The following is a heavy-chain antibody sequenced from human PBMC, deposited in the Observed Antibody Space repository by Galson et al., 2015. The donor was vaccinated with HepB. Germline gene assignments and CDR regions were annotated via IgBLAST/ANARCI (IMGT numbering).Heavy chain of an antibody. CDR3: AKNRALFYYYYGMDV. CDR2: ISGSGDST. V-gene: IGHV3-23*01. Sequence: SLRLSCAASGFTFSSYAMSWVRQAPGKGLEWVSAISGSGDSTYYADSVEGRFTISRDNSNNTLYLQMNSLRAEDTAVYYCAKNRALFYYYYGMDVWGQGTTGTVSS. CDR1: GFTFSSYA. D-gene: IGHD2/OR15-2a*01. J-gene: IGHJ6*02.